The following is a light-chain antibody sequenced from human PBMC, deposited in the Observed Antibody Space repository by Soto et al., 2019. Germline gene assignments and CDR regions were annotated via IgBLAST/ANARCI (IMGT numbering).Light chain of an antibody. CDR2: AAS. J-gene: IGKJ3*01. CDR1: QDIQND. V-gene: IGKV1-6*01. CDR3: LQAYSYPHT. Sequence: AIQMTQSPSSLGASVGDRVTITCRASQDIQNDLGWYQQKPGKAPELLIFAASRLQVGVPSRFSGSGSVTDFTLTISSLQPEDFATYYCLQAYSYPHTFDPGTTVDFK.